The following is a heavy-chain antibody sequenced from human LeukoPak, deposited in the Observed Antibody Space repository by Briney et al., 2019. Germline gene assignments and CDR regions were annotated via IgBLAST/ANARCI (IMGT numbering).Heavy chain of an antibody. V-gene: IGHV4-59*08. J-gene: IGHJ4*02. Sequence: SETLSLTCTVSGGSINTYYGSWIRQAPGKGLEWIGHIYYSGNTNYNPSLNSRVTISVDTSKNQLSLRLSSVTAADTAVYYCARRGDYVGLDYWGQGILVTVSS. CDR3: ARRGDYVGLDY. CDR1: GGSINTYY. D-gene: IGHD4-17*01. CDR2: IYYSGNT.